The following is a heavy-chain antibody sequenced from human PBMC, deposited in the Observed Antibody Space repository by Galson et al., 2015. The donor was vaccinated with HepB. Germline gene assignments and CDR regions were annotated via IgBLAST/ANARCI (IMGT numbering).Heavy chain of an antibody. CDR1: GYTFTNYH. CDR3: ARASTSGDFDY. D-gene: IGHD3-10*01. J-gene: IGHJ4*02. CDR2: INPNRGGT. V-gene: IGHV1-2*06. Sequence: SVKVSCKASGYTFTNYHIHWVRQAHGQGPEWMGRINPNRGGTNYVQKFQGRVTMTKDTSIRTVYMEISRLTSDDTAVYYCARASTSGDFDYWGQGTLVTVSS.